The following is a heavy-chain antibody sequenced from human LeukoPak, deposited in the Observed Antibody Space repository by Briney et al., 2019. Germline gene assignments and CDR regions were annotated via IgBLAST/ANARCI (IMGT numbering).Heavy chain of an antibody. J-gene: IGHJ3*01. CDR1: GFTFSSYW. D-gene: IGHD1-26*01. Sequence: GGSLRLSCAASGFTFSSYWMHWVRQVPGKGLLWVSRINTDGSSTISADSVRGRFSISGDNAKNTVFLQVNSLRAEDTAVYYCARSGSLATTSHDAFDVWGQGTMVAVSS. CDR2: INTDGSST. V-gene: IGHV3-74*01. CDR3: ARSGSLATTSHDAFDV.